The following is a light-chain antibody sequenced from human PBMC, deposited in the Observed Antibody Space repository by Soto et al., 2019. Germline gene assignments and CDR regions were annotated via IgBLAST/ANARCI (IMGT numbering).Light chain of an antibody. J-gene: IGLJ2*01. CDR3: SSYTSSSTLV. CDR2: DVS. CDR1: SSDVGAYNY. Sequence: QAVVTQPASVSGSPGQSITISCTGTSSDVGAYNYVSWYQQHPGKAPKLMIFDVSNRPSGVSNRFSGSKSGNTASLTISGLQAEDETHYYCSSYTSSSTLVFGGGTKLTVL. V-gene: IGLV2-14*01.